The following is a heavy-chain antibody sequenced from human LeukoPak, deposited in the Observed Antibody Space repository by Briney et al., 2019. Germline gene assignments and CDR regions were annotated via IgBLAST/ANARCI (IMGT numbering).Heavy chain of an antibody. CDR3: AKVEVIAAAWDAFDI. V-gene: IGHV3-53*01. CDR1: GFSVSNYY. J-gene: IGHJ3*02. Sequence: GGSLRLSCAASGFSVSNYYMDWVRQAPGKGLEWVSVIYSGGSTYYADSVKGRFTISRDNSKNTLYLQMNSLRAEDTAVYYCAKVEVIAAAWDAFDIWGQGTMVTVSS. D-gene: IGHD6-13*01. CDR2: IYSGGST.